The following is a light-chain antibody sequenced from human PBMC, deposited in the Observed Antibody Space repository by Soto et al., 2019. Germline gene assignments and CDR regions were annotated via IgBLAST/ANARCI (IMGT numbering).Light chain of an antibody. CDR3: RHNGSTPPRYT. V-gene: IGKV3-20*01. J-gene: IGKJ2*01. CDR1: QRVNHIY. CDR2: GTS. Sequence: DIVLTQSPGPLSLSPGERASLSCRARQRVNHIYLAWYQQKPGQAPRLLIYGTSSRATGIPDRFRGSGSGTDFNLTIRRLEPEDFAVYYGRHNGSTPPRYTCGQGTKPEIK.